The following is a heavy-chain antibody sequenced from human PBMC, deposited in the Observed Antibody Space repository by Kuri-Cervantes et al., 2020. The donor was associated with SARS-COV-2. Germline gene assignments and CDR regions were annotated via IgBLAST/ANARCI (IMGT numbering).Heavy chain of an antibody. CDR3: ARRAEGRSGSYSFDY. Sequence: SVKVSCKASGGTFSSYAISWVRQAPGQGLEWMGGIIPIFGTANYAQKFQGRVTITADESTSTAYMELGSLRSDDTAVYYCARRAEGRSGSYSFDYWGQGTLVTVSS. V-gene: IGHV1-69*13. D-gene: IGHD1-26*01. CDR1: GGTFSSYA. CDR2: IIPIFGTA. J-gene: IGHJ4*02.